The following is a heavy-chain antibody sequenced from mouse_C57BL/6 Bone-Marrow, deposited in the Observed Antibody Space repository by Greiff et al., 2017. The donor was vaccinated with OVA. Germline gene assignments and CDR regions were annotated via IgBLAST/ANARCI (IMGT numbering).Heavy chain of an antibody. CDR1: GYSITSGYY. V-gene: IGHV3-6*01. CDR3: AREDYSKGYFDV. Sequence: VQLQQSGPGLVKPSQSLSLTCSVTGYSITSGYYWNWIRQFPGNKLEWMGYISYDGSNNYNPSLKNRISITRDTSKNQFFLKLNSVTTEDTATYYCAREDYSKGYFDVWGTGTTVTVSS. CDR2: ISYDGSN. D-gene: IGHD2-5*01. J-gene: IGHJ1*03.